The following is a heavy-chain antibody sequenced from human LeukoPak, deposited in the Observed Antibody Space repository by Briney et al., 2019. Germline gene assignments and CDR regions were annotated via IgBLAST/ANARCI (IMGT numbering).Heavy chain of an antibody. D-gene: IGHD2-15*01. CDR1: GFTFSSYE. CDR3: ARDAYCSGGSCYSSWDYYYGMDV. J-gene: IGHJ6*02. Sequence: PGGSLRLSCAASGFTFSSYEMNWARQAPGKGLEWVSYISSSGSTIYYADSVKGRFTISRDNAKNSLYLQMNSLRAEDTAVYYCARDAYCSGGSCYSSWDYYYGMDVWGQGTTVTVSS. CDR2: ISSSGSTI. V-gene: IGHV3-48*03.